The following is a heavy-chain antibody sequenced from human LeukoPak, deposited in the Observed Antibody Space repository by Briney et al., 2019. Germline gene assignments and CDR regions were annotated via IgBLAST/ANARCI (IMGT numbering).Heavy chain of an antibody. CDR3: ARVGDGSGSYYENWFDP. J-gene: IGHJ5*02. CDR2: ICAYNGNT. Sequence: ASVKVSCKASGYTFTSYGISWVRQAPGQGLEWMGWICAYNGNTNYAQKLQGRVTMTTDTSTSTAYMELRSLRSDDTAVYYCARVGDGSGSYYENWFDPWGQGTLVTVSS. D-gene: IGHD3-10*01. V-gene: IGHV1-18*04. CDR1: GYTFTSYG.